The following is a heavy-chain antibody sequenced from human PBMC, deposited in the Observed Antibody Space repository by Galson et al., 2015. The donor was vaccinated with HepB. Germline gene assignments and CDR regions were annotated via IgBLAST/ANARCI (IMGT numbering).Heavy chain of an antibody. CDR3: AKVATTPVWAFDI. CDR1: GLTVSSNY. V-gene: IGHV3-53*04. D-gene: IGHD5-12*01. Sequence: SLRLSCAVSGLTVSSNYMTWVRQAPGKGLEWDSVIYTDGRTYYADSVKGRFTISGHSPRNTLYLQMDSLRAEDTAVYYCAKVATTPVWAFDIWGQGTMVTVSS. CDR2: IYTDGRT. J-gene: IGHJ3*02.